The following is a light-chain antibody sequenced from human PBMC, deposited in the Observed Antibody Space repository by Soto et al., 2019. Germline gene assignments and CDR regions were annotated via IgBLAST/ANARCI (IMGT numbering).Light chain of an antibody. V-gene: IGLV3-25*02. J-gene: IGLJ1*01. CDR2: KDT. CDR3: QSSDDTGNYYL. Sequence: SYELAQTPSVSVSPGQTARITCSGDELSKQYVYWYQQKPGQAPVLVIYKDTERASGIPERFSASSSGTTVTLTISGVRAEDEADYYCQSSDDTGNYYLFGNGTKVTVL. CDR1: ELSKQY.